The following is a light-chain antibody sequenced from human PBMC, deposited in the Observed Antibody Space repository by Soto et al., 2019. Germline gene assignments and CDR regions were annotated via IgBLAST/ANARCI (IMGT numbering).Light chain of an antibody. CDR2: DVR. V-gene: IGLV2-14*03. Sequence: QSALTQPASVSGSPGQSITISCTGTSSDVGYYNYVSWYQQHPGKAPKLMIYDVRNRPSGVSNRFSGSKSGNTASLTISGLQAEVEADYYCSSYTSSSTYVFGSGTKLTVL. CDR3: SSYTSSSTYV. CDR1: SSDVGYYNY. J-gene: IGLJ1*01.